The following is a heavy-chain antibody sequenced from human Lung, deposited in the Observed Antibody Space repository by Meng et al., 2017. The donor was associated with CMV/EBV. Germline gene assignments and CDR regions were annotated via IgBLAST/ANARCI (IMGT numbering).Heavy chain of an antibody. CDR3: ARDLVPEGYGMAV. D-gene: IGHD2-2*01. Sequence: ASXXVSXNASGYTFTSYYMHWVRQDPGQGLEWMGISNPSGGSTSYARKFQGRVTMTRDTYTSTVYMELSSLRSEDTAADYCARDLVPEGYGMAVWGQGTTVTVSS. CDR2: SNPSGGST. V-gene: IGHV1-46*01. J-gene: IGHJ6*02. CDR1: GYTFTSYY.